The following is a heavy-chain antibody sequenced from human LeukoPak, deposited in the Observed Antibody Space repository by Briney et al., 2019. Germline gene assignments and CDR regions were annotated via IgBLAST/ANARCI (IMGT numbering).Heavy chain of an antibody. Sequence: GSLRLSCVASGFTFSGHWMSWVRQAPGKGLEWVANINQGGSDKYYVDSVKGRFTISRDNANNLLYLQMNSLRGEDTAVYYCTRDRSRAEDDWGQGTLVTVSS. CDR1: GFTFSGHW. J-gene: IGHJ4*02. D-gene: IGHD1-14*01. CDR2: INQGGSDK. V-gene: IGHV3-7*01. CDR3: TRDRSRAEDD.